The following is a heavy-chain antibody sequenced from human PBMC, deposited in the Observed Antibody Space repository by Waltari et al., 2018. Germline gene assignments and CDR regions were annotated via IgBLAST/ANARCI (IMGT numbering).Heavy chain of an antibody. J-gene: IGHJ1*01. CDR1: GGSISGYY. Sequence: QVQLHESGPGLVKPSETLSLTCTVSGGSISGYYWTWIRQPPGNGLEWMGYIYSNGDTNYNPSLKGRVTISLDTSKNQFSLKLNSVTAADTAIYYCAGYGALVFEYWGQGTLVTVSS. D-gene: IGHD4-17*01. CDR2: IYSNGDT. V-gene: IGHV4-59*01. CDR3: AGYGALVFEY.